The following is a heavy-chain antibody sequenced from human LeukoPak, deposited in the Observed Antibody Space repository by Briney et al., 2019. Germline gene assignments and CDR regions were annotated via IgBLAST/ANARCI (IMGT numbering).Heavy chain of an antibody. Sequence: GGSLRLSCAASGFTFSSYAMSWVRQAPGKGLEWVSYISSSGSTIKYADSVKGRFTISRGNAKNSLYLQMNSLRAEDTAVYYCARGSLKYCSGGSCSNPNWFDPWGQGNLVTVSS. CDR2: ISSSGSTI. V-gene: IGHV3-48*04. J-gene: IGHJ5*02. D-gene: IGHD2-15*01. CDR1: GFTFSSYA. CDR3: ARGSLKYCSGGSCSNPNWFDP.